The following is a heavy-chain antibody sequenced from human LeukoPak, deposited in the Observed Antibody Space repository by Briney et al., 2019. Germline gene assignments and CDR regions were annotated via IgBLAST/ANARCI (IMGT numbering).Heavy chain of an antibody. D-gene: IGHD6-19*01. CDR3: ARTIYSSGPTDFQH. J-gene: IGHJ1*01. CDR1: GYTFTSYG. V-gene: IGHV1-18*01. CDR2: ISAYNGNT. Sequence: ASVKVSCKASGYTFTSYGISWVRQAPGQGLEWMGWISAYNGNTNYAQKLQGRVTMTTDTSTSTAYMELSRLRSDDTAVYYCARTIYSSGPTDFQHWGQGTLVTVSS.